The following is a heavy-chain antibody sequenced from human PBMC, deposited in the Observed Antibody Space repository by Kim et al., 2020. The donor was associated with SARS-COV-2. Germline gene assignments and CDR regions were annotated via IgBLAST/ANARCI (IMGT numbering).Heavy chain of an antibody. Sequence: GGSLRLSCAASGFTFSSYGMHWVRQAPGKGLEWVAVIWYDGSNKYYADSVKGRFTISRDNSKNTLYLQMNSLRAEDTAVYYCARDGDIVAHPYGMDVWGQGTTVTGSS. J-gene: IGHJ6*02. D-gene: IGHD2-15*01. CDR2: IWYDGSNK. V-gene: IGHV3-33*01. CDR1: GFTFSSYG. CDR3: ARDGDIVAHPYGMDV.